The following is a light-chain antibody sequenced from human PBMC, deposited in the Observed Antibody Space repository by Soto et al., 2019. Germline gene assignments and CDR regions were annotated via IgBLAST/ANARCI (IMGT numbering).Light chain of an antibody. J-gene: IGKJ4*01. CDR1: QSVSSN. V-gene: IGKV3-15*01. CDR3: QQFGGLT. Sequence: EIVMTQSPATLSVSPGERATLSCRASQSVSSNLAWYQQKPGQAPRLLIYGASTRATGIPARFSGSGSGTEFTLTISSLQSEDFAVYYCQQFGGLTFGGGTKVEIK. CDR2: GAS.